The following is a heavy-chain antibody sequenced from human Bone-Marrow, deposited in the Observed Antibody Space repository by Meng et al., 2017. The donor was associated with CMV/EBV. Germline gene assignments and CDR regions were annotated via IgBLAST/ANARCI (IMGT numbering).Heavy chain of an antibody. Sequence: GESLKISCAASGFTFSSYAMSWVRQAPGKGLEWVGFIRSEAFGGTAEHAAAVKGRFTISRDDSKSIAYLQMNSLKTEDTAVYYCARDKGLLECFDYWGQGTRVTVYS. CDR2: IRSEAFGGTA. J-gene: IGHJ4*02. CDR3: ARDKGLLECFDY. V-gene: IGHV3-49*04. D-gene: IGHD3-3*01. CDR1: GFTFSSYA.